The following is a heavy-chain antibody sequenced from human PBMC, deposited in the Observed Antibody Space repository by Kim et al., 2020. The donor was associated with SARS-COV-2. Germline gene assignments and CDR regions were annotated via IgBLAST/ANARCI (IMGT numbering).Heavy chain of an antibody. Sequence: GGSLRLSCTASGFTFTNYWMHWVRQAPGKGLVWVSRINTDGSEIGYSDSVKRRFTVSRDNAKNTLYLQMNSLTAEDTAVYYCARDGRLTAFSSGAFDIWGQGTMVTVSS. CDR1: GFTFTNYW. CDR3: ARDGRLTAFSSGAFDI. J-gene: IGHJ3*02. D-gene: IGHD2-21*02. V-gene: IGHV3-74*01. CDR2: INTDGSEI.